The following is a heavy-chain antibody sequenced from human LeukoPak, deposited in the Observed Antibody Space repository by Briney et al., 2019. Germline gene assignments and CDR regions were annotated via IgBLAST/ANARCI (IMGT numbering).Heavy chain of an antibody. CDR1: GFTFSDHY. CDR3: ARVATGNYFDC. D-gene: IGHD5-12*01. V-gene: IGHV3-72*01. Sequence: GGSLRLSCEASGFTFSDHYMDWVRQAPGKGLEWVSRIRKKANSYPTQYAASVKGRFSISRNDLETTLYLQMNSLKTEDTALYYCARVATGNYFDCWGQGTLVTVSS. J-gene: IGHJ4*02. CDR2: IRKKANSYPT.